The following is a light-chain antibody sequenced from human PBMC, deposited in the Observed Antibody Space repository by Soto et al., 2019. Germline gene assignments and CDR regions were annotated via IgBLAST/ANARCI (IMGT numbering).Light chain of an antibody. Sequence: EIVMTQSPATLSVSPXXXAXXSXRASQSVGNDLAWYQQKPGQAPRLLISGASTRAAGISDRFRGSGSGTEFTLTISSLRSEDSAIYYCQQYFEWPPMTFGQGTKVDIK. V-gene: IGKV3-15*01. J-gene: IGKJ1*01. CDR2: GAS. CDR1: QSVGND. CDR3: QQYFEWPPMT.